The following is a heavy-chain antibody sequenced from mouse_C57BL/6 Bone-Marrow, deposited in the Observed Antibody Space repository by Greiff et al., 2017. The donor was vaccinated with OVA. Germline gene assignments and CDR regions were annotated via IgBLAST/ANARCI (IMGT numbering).Heavy chain of an antibody. V-gene: IGHV5-17*01. CDR3: ARREVWLRREWYFDV. Sequence: EVQVVESGGGLVKPGGSLKLSCAASGFTFSDYGMHWVRQAPEKGLEWVAYISSGSSTIYYADTVKGRFTISRDTAKHTPFLQMTSLRSEDTAMYYGARREVWLRREWYFDVWGTGTTVTVSS. CDR1: GFTFSDYG. CDR2: ISSGSSTI. D-gene: IGHD2-2*01. J-gene: IGHJ1*03.